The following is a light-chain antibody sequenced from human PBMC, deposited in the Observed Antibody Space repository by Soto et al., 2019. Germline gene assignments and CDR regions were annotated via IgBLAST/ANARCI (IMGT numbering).Light chain of an antibody. Sequence: IQMTQSPSSLSASVGDRVTITCQASQDITNYLNWYQQKPGKAPKLLISDASNLETGVPSRFSGSGSGTEFTLTISSLQPDDFATYYCQQYNSYSTFGQGTKVDIK. V-gene: IGKV1-33*01. CDR1: QDITNY. J-gene: IGKJ1*01. CDR3: QQYNSYST. CDR2: DAS.